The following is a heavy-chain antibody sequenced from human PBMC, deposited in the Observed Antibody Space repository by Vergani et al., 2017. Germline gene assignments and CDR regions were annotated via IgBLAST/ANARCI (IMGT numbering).Heavy chain of an antibody. CDR1: GGSISSSSYY. V-gene: IGHV4-39*07. D-gene: IGHD5-12*01. CDR2: IYYSGST. Sequence: QLQLQESGPGLVKPSETLSLPCTVSGGSISSSSYYWGWIRQPPGKGLEWIGSIYYSGSTYYNPSLKSRVTISVDTSKNQFSLKLSSVTAADTAVYYCARGLTSIAAPNWFGPWGQGTLVTVSS. CDR3: ARGLTSIAAPNWFGP. J-gene: IGHJ5*02.